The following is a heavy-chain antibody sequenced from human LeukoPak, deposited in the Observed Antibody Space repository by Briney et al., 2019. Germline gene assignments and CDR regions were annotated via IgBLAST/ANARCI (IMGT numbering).Heavy chain of an antibody. D-gene: IGHD5-18*01. Sequence: ASVKVSCKASGNTFTGYYMHWVRQAPGQGLEWMAWINPNSGDTNYPQKFQGRVTVTKETSISTAYMELSRLTSDDTAVYYCARGQYSRRDAFDIWGQGTMVTVSS. CDR1: GNTFTGYY. CDR2: INPNSGDT. J-gene: IGHJ3*02. CDR3: ARGQYSRRDAFDI. V-gene: IGHV1-2*02.